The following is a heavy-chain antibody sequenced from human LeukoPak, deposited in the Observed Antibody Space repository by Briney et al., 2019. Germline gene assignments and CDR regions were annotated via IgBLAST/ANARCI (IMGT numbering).Heavy chain of an antibody. CDR1: GYTFTSYY. Sequence: ASVKVSCKASGYTFTSYYMHWVRQAPGQGLKWMGIINPSGGSTSYAQKFQGRVTMTRDTSTSTVYMELSSLRSEDTAVYYCATVNCSGTSCYGSSGFDPWGQGTLVTVSS. CDR3: ATVNCSGTSCYGSSGFDP. CDR2: INPSGGST. J-gene: IGHJ5*02. D-gene: IGHD2-2*01. V-gene: IGHV1-46*01.